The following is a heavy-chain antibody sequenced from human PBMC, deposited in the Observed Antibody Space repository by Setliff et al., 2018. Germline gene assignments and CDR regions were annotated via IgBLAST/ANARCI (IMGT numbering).Heavy chain of an antibody. CDR3: ARDRKEIVVKPPAASLDY. CDR2: ISAYNGYI. V-gene: IGHV1-18*01. D-gene: IGHD2-2*01. CDR1: GYTFTSYG. J-gene: IGHJ4*02. Sequence: ASVKVSCKASGYTFTSYGVSWVRQAPGQGLEWMGWISAYNGYIVYAQKFQGRVTMTTDTSTTTAYMEVRSLRSDDTAVYYCARDRKEIVVKPPAASLDYWGQGTQVTVS.